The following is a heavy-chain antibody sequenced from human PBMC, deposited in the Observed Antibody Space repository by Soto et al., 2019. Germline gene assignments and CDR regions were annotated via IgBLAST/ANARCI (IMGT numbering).Heavy chain of an antibody. CDR3: ARVGYGDPDGYYYYYYGMDV. D-gene: IGHD4-17*01. CDR2: ISSNGGST. CDR1: GFTFSSYA. J-gene: IGHJ6*02. V-gene: IGHV3-64*01. Sequence: PGGSLRLSCAASGFTFSSYAMHWVRQAPGKGLEYVSAISSNGGSTYYANSVKGRFTISRDNSKNTLYLQMGSLRAEDMAVYYCARVGYGDPDGYYYYYYGMDVWGQGTTVTVSS.